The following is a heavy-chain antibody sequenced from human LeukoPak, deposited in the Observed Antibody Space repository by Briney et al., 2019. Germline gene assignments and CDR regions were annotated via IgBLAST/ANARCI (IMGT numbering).Heavy chain of an antibody. CDR1: GGSISSGSYY. V-gene: IGHV4-61*02. D-gene: IGHD5-24*01. Sequence: PSETLSLTCTVSGGSISSGSYYWSWIRQPAGKGLEWIGRIYTSGSTNYNPSLKSRVTISVDTSKNQFSLKLSSVTAADTAVYYCARGVEMATIGGAYYFDYWGQGTLVTVSS. CDR3: ARGVEMATIGGAYYFDY. CDR2: IYTSGST. J-gene: IGHJ4*02.